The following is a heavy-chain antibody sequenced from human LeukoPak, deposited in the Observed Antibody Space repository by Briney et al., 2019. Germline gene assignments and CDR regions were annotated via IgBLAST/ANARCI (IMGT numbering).Heavy chain of an antibody. V-gene: IGHV1-2*02. CDR2: ITPGGGT. Sequence: GASVKVSCKASGFTFTSYAIHWVRQAPGQGLEWMGWITPGGGTNHPQKFQGRVAITWDTSISTAYMELSRLRSDDTAVYYCARPTHRGGVTMVRGVIRDRAFDIWGQGTMVTVSS. CDR1: GFTFTSYA. CDR3: ARPTHRGGVTMVRGVIRDRAFDI. J-gene: IGHJ3*02. D-gene: IGHD3-10*01.